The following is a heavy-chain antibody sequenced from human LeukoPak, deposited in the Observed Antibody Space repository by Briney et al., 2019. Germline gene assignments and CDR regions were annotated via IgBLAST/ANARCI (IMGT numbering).Heavy chain of an antibody. Sequence: ASVKVSCKASVYTFTSYDINWVRQATGQGLEWMGWMNPNSGNTGYAQKFQGRVTMTRNTSISTAYMELSSLRSEDTAVYYCARMYWHTYFDPWGQGTPVAVSS. D-gene: IGHD2-8*02. CDR3: ARMYWHTYFDP. J-gene: IGHJ5*02. V-gene: IGHV1-8*01. CDR1: VYTFTSYD. CDR2: MNPNSGNT.